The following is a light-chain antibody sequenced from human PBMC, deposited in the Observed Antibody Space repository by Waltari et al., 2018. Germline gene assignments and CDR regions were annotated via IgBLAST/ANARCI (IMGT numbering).Light chain of an antibody. J-gene: IGKJ1*01. CDR1: QSISNN. CDR2: ATS. Sequence: DIQMTQSPSSLSASVGDRVTITCRASQSISNNLNWYQQKPGKAPKLLIYATSVLQSGVPSRFSGRGSGTDFTLTISSLQPEDFATYSCQQTYSTWTFGQGTAVEIK. V-gene: IGKV1-39*01. CDR3: QQTYSTWT.